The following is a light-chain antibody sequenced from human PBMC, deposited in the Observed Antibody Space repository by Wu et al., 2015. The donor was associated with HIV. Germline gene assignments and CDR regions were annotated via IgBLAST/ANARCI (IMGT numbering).Light chain of an antibody. CDR1: QDISNY. CDR2: IAS. Sequence: DIQMTQSPSSLSASVGDRVTITCRASQDISNYLNWYQQTPGKAPKLLIYIASTLQSGVPSRFSGSGSGTHFTLTITNLQPEDFAMYYCQQSYSVPSLSFGPGTKVDIK. J-gene: IGKJ3*01. CDR3: QQSYSVPSLS. V-gene: IGKV1-39*01.